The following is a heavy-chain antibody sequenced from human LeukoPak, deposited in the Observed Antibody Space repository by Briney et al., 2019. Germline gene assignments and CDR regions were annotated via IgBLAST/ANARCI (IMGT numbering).Heavy chain of an antibody. CDR3: ASGDEFLDAFDI. Sequence: PSETLSLTCSVSGGSISLSYYYWGWIRQPPGKALEWIGSVYYSGSTNYNPSLKSRVTISVDTSKNQFSLKLSSVTAADTAVYYCASGDEFLDAFDIWGQGTVVTVSS. V-gene: IGHV4-39*01. J-gene: IGHJ3*02. CDR1: GGSISLSYYY. D-gene: IGHD2-21*01. CDR2: VYYSGST.